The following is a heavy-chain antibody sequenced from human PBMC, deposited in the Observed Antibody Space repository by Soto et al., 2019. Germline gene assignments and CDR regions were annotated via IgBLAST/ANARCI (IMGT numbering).Heavy chain of an antibody. CDR1: GYTFTVYY. J-gene: IGHJ4*02. CDR2: INPKSGGT. Sequence: QVQLVQSGAEVKKPGASVNVSCKASGYTFTVYYMHWVRQAPGQGLEWMGWINPKSGGTMYPQKFQGRVTMTWYTSISTAYMALTRLRSDDTAVYYCARDLAKGGGSAGFDYRGQGTLVTVSS. CDR3: ARDLAKGGGSAGFDY. V-gene: IGHV1-2*02. D-gene: IGHD1-26*01.